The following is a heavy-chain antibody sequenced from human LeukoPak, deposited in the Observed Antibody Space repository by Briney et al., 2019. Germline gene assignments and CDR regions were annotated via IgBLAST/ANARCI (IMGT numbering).Heavy chain of an antibody. CDR1: GFTFSSYG. Sequence: PGGSLRLSCAASGFTFSSYGIHWVRQAPGKGLEWVAVISNDGSNKYYADSVRGRFTISRDNSKNTLYLQMNSLRAEDTAVYYCARDRVPGSSISMDVWGQGTTVTVSS. J-gene: IGHJ6*02. CDR2: ISNDGSNK. D-gene: IGHD3-10*01. CDR3: ARDRVPGSSISMDV. V-gene: IGHV3-30*03.